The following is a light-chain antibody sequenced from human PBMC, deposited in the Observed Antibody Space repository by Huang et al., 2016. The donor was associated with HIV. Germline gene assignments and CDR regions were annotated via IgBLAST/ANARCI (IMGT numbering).Light chain of an antibody. J-gene: IGKJ2*01. CDR3: QQSYSTPHT. CDR2: ASS. Sequence: DIQMTQSPSSLSASVGDRVTITCRASQTISSYLHWYQQKPGKAPKVLISASSSLQSGVPSRFSGSGSGTDFTLTISSLQPADFATYYCQQSYSTPHTFGQGTKLEI. CDR1: QTISSY. V-gene: IGKV1-39*01.